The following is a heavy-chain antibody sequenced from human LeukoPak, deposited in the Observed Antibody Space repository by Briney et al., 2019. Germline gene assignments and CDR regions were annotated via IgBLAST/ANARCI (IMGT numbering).Heavy chain of an antibody. D-gene: IGHD2-2*01. Sequence: SETLSLTCAVYGGSFSGYDWSWIRQPPGKGLEWIGEINHSGSTNYNPSLKSRVTISVDTSKNQFSLKLSSVTAADTAVYYCARGIGSKLGYCSSTSCYVWFDPWGQGTLVTVSS. CDR1: GGSFSGYD. J-gene: IGHJ5*02. CDR3: ARGIGSKLGYCSSTSCYVWFDP. CDR2: INHSGST. V-gene: IGHV4-34*01.